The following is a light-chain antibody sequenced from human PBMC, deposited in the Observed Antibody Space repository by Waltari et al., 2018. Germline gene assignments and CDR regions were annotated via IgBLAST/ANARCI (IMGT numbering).Light chain of an antibody. Sequence: EVVMTQSPATLSVSPGERATLSCRASQSVSSNLAWYQQKPGQDPRLLIYGASTRATAIPARFSCSWSGTEFTLTISSLQSEDFAVYYCQHYNNWPPWTFGQGTKVEIK. V-gene: IGKV3-15*01. CDR2: GAS. J-gene: IGKJ1*01. CDR1: QSVSSN. CDR3: QHYNNWPPWT.